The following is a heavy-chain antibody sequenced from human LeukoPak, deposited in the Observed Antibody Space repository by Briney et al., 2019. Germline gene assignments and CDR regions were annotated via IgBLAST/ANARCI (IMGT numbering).Heavy chain of an antibody. Sequence: GASVKVSCKASGYTFTSYGISWVRQAPGQGLEWMGWISAYNGNTNYAQKLQGRVTMTTDTSTNTAYMELRSLRSDDTAVYYCAIETMVRGVIYFDYWGQGTLVTVSS. CDR2: ISAYNGNT. CDR3: AIETMVRGVIYFDY. J-gene: IGHJ4*02. CDR1: GYTFTSYG. V-gene: IGHV1-18*01. D-gene: IGHD3-10*01.